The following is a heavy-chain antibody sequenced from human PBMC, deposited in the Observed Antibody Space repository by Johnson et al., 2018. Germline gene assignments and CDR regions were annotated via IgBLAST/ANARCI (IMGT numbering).Heavy chain of an antibody. CDR3: ARALQDYYYGMDV. D-gene: IGHD4-11*01. CDR2: IYYSGST. Sequence: QVQLQESGPGLVKPSETLSLTCTVSGGSISSYYWSWIRQPPGKGLEWIGYIYYSGSTNYNPSLTSRVTISVDTSKNQFSLKLSSVTAADTAVYYCARALQDYYYGMDVWGQGTTVTVSS. J-gene: IGHJ6*02. CDR1: GGSISSYY. V-gene: IGHV4-59*01.